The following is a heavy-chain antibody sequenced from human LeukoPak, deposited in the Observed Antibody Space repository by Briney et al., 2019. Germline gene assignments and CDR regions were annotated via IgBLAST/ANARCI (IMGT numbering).Heavy chain of an antibody. CDR2: INHSKNT. CDR1: GGSFSGYY. D-gene: IGHD3-22*01. CDR3: AGGRDRGPDSSGIWGLKGTSYMDV. Sequence: SETLSLTCAVYGGSFSGYYWSWIRQPPGKGLEWIGEINHSKNTNYNPSLKSRVTISVDTFKNQFSLKLSSVTAADTAVYYCAGGRDRGPDSSGIWGLKGTSYMDVWAKGTTVTVSS. J-gene: IGHJ6*03. V-gene: IGHV4-34*01.